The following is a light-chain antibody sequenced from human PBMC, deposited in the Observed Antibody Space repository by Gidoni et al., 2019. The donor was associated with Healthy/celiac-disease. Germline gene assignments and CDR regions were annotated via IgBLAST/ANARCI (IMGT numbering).Light chain of an antibody. CDR3: SSYTSSSIVV. CDR2: DVS. J-gene: IGLJ2*01. Sequence: QSALTQPASVSGSPGQSITISCTGTSSDVGGYTYVSWSQQHPGKAPKLMIYDVSNRPSGVSNRFSGSKSGNTASLTISGLQAEDEADYYCSSYTSSSIVVFGGGTKLTVL. CDR1: SSDVGGYTY. V-gene: IGLV2-14*03.